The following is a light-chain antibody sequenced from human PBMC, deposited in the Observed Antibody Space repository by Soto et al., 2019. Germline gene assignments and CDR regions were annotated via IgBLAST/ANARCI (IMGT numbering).Light chain of an antibody. Sequence: QSVVTQEPSLTVYPGGTVTLTWASSTGAVTSGYYPNWFQQKPGQAPRALIYNTNNKHSWTPARFSGSLLGGNAALTRSGVQPEDEADYYCLLYSGGVVVFGGGTKLTVL. V-gene: IGLV7-43*01. CDR1: TGAVTSGYY. J-gene: IGLJ2*01. CDR2: NTN. CDR3: LLYSGGVVV.